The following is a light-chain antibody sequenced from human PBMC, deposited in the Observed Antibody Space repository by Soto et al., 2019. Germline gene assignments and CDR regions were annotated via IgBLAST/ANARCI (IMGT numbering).Light chain of an antibody. CDR3: QQRRA. Sequence: IVLTQSPATLSLSPGERATLSCRASQSVSSYLAWYQQKPGQAPRLLIYDASNRATSIPARFSGSGSGTDFTLTISSLEPEDFAVYYCQQRRAFGGGTKVDIK. V-gene: IGKV3-11*01. J-gene: IGKJ4*01. CDR2: DAS. CDR1: QSVSSY.